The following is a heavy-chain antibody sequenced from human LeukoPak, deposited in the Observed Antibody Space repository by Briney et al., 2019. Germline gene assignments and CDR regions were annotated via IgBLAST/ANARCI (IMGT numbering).Heavy chain of an antibody. J-gene: IGHJ6*02. V-gene: IGHV4-39*07. CDR3: ARTYYYYGMDV. CDR2: IYYSGST. CDR1: GGSIGSSTYY. Sequence: PSETLSLTCTVSGGSIGSSTYYWGWIRQPPGKGLEWIGSIYYSGSTNYNPSLKSRVTISVDTSKNQFSLKLSSVTAADTAVYYCARTYYYYGMDVWGQGTTVTVSS.